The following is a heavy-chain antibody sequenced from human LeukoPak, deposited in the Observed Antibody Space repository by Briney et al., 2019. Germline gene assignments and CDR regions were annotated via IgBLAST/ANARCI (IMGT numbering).Heavy chain of an antibody. J-gene: IGHJ4*02. V-gene: IGHV4-39*07. Sequence: PSETLSPTCTVSGGSISSSSYYWGWIRQPPGKGLEWIGSIYYSGSTYYNPSLKSRVTISVDTSKNQFSLKLSSVTAADTAVYYCARGGRFTIFGVVIRRSFDYWGQGTLVTVSS. D-gene: IGHD3-3*01. CDR2: IYYSGST. CDR1: GGSISSSSYY. CDR3: ARGGRFTIFGVVIRRSFDY.